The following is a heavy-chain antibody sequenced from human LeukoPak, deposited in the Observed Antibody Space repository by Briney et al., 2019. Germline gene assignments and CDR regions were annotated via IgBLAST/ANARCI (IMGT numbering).Heavy chain of an antibody. J-gene: IGHJ4*02. CDR1: GGSISSGCYY. CDR3: ARESLEFRFFDF. Sequence: SQTLSLTCTVSGGSISSGCYYWSWIRQPAGKGLEWIGRIYTTGRTIYNPSLKSQVTISINTSKNQFSLKLTSVTATDTAMYYCARESLEFRFFDFWGQGALVTVSS. V-gene: IGHV4-61*02. D-gene: IGHD1-1*01. CDR2: IYTTGRT.